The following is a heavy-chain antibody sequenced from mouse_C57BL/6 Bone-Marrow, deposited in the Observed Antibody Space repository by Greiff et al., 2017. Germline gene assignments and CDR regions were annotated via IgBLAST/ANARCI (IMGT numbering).Heavy chain of an antibody. J-gene: IGHJ1*03. D-gene: IGHD2-5*01. CDR1: GYTFTSYW. CDR3: ARDWSNYWYFDV. Sequence: QVQLQQPGAELVRPGTSVKLSCKASGYTFTSYWMHWVKQRPGQGLEWIGVIDPSDSYTNYNQKFKGKATLTVDTSSSTAYMQLSSLTSEDSAVYYCARDWSNYWYFDVWGTGTTVTVSS. CDR2: IDPSDSYT. V-gene: IGHV1-59*01.